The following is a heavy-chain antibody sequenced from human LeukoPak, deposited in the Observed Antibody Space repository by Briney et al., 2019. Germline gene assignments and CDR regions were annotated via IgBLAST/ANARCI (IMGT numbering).Heavy chain of an antibody. V-gene: IGHV1-69*05. J-gene: IGHJ4*02. CDR3: ARGDGVVSY. CDR2: IITIFGTA. D-gene: IGHD3-3*01. Sequence: AASVKVSCKASGGTFSSYAISWVRHAPGQGLEWMGRIITIFGTANYAQKFQGRVTITTDESTSTAYMELRSLRSEDTAVYCCARGDGVVSYWGQGTLVTVSS. CDR1: GGTFSSYA.